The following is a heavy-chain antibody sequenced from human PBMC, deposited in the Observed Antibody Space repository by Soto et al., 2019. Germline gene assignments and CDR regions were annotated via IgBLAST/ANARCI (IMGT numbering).Heavy chain of an antibody. CDR3: AKDRGEAALRLWAFDY. Sequence: GGSLRLSCAASGFTFSSYAMSWVRQAPGKGLEWVSAISGSGGSTYYADSVKGRFTISRDNSKNTLYLQMNSLRAEDTAVYYCAKDRGEAALRLWAFDYWGQGTLVTVSS. CDR1: GFTFSSYA. V-gene: IGHV3-23*01. D-gene: IGHD3-10*01. J-gene: IGHJ4*02. CDR2: ISGSGGST.